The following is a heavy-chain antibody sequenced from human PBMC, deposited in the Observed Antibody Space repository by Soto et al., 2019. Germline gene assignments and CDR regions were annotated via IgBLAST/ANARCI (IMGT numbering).Heavy chain of an antibody. CDR2: IYYSGST. V-gene: IGHV4-31*03. CDR3: AMGDDSSGLGRKH. J-gene: IGHJ4*02. Sequence: QVQLQESGPGLVKPSQTLSLTCTVSGGSISSGGYYWSWIRQHPGKGLEWIGYIYYSGSTYYNPSPQSRFTVSVDTSKKQCSRKLCSVTAADTAVYYCAMGDDSSGLGRKHWGQGTLVTVSS. D-gene: IGHD3-22*01. CDR1: GGSISSGGYY.